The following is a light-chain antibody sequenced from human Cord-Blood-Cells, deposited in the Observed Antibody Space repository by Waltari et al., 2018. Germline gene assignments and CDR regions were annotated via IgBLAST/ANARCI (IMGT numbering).Light chain of an antibody. J-gene: IGLJ1*01. V-gene: IGLV2-14*01. CDR1: SIDVGGYNY. CDR2: DVS. CDR3: SSYTSSSTLV. Sequence: QSALTQPASVSGSPGPSITISCTGTSIDVGGYNYVSWYQQHPGKAPRLMIYDVSNRPSGVSNRFSGSKSGNTASLTISGLQAEDEADYYCSSYTSSSTLVFGTGTKVTVL.